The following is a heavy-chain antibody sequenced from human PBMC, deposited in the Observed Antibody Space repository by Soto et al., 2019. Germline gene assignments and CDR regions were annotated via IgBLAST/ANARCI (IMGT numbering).Heavy chain of an antibody. J-gene: IGHJ4*02. V-gene: IGHV3-33*01. CDR1: GFTFSSYG. Sequence: GGSLRLSCAASGFTFSSYGMHWVRQAPGKGLEWVAVIWYDGSNKYYADSVKGRLTISRDNSKNTLYLQMNSLRAEDTAVYYCARDGNPSEYGIDYWGQGTLVTVSS. D-gene: IGHD2-15*01. CDR2: IWYDGSNK. CDR3: ARDGNPSEYGIDY.